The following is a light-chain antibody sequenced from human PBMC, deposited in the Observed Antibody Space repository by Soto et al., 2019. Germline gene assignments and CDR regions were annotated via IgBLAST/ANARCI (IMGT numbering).Light chain of an antibody. CDR1: SSDVGGYNY. CDR3: TSYAGSDIWV. V-gene: IGLV2-8*01. J-gene: IGLJ3*02. CDR2: AVS. Sequence: QSALTQPPSASGSPGQSVTISCTGTSSDVGGYNYVSWYQQYPGKAPKLMIYAVSKRPSGVPDRFSGSKSGKTASLTVSGLQAEDEADYYCTSYAGSDIWVFGGGTKLTVL.